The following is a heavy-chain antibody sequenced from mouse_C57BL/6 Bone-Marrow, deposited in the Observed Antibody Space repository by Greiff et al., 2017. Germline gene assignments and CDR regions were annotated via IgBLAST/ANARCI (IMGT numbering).Heavy chain of an antibody. Sequence: EVQLVESGAELVRPGASVKLSCTASGFNIKDDYMHWVKQRPEQGLEWIGWIDPENGDTEYDAKFQGKATITADTSSNTAYLQLSSLTSEDTAVYYCTFYSKGTWFAYWGQGTLVTVSA. CDR1: GFNIKDDY. V-gene: IGHV14-4*01. D-gene: IGHD2-5*01. CDR2: IDPENGDT. J-gene: IGHJ3*01. CDR3: TFYSKGTWFAY.